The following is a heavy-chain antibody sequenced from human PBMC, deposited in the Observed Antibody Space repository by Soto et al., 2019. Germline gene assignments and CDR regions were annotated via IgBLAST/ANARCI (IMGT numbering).Heavy chain of an antibody. D-gene: IGHD1-26*01. J-gene: IGHJ4*02. CDR3: ARTVGEAYYFDF. CDR2: VYTSGST. Sequence: QVQLQESGPGLVKPSETLSLTCTVSGDSMTKYYWSWIRQPAGKGLEWIGRVYTSGSTNYNPALKSRVTMSIYTSNKPFSLTLKSVTDADTAGYYCARTVGEAYYFDFWRKGDMVNVSS. CDR1: GDSMTKYY. V-gene: IGHV4-4*07.